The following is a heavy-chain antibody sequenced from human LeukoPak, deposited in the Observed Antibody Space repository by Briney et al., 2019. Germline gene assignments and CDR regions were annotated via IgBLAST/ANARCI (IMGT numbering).Heavy chain of an antibody. Sequence: SETLSLTCAVYGGSFSGYYWSWIRQPPGKGLEWIGEINHSGSTNHNPSLKSRVTISVDTSKSQFSLKLTSVTAADTAVYFCARKEGGELVNTRRWFDPWGQGTLVTVSS. J-gene: IGHJ5*02. D-gene: IGHD1-26*01. CDR1: GGSFSGYY. V-gene: IGHV4-34*01. CDR3: ARKEGGELVNTRRWFDP. CDR2: INHSGST.